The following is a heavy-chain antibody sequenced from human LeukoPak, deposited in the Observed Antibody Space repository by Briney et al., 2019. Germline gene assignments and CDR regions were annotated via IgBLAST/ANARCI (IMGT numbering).Heavy chain of an antibody. J-gene: IGHJ4*02. V-gene: IGHV4-38-2*02. D-gene: IGHD3-22*01. CDR3: ARVYSSGYYYYFDH. CDR1: GYSISSGYY. Sequence: PSETLSLTCTVSGYSISSGYYWGWIRQPPGKGLEWTGSIYHSGSTYYNPSLKSRVSISVDTSKNQFSLKLSSVTAADTAVYYCARVYSSGYYYYFDHWGQGPLVTVSS. CDR2: IYHSGST.